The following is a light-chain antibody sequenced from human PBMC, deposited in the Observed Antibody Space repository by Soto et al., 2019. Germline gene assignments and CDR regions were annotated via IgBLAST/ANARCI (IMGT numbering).Light chain of an antibody. CDR1: SSDLAMYNY. CDR3: SSYTDSSNSV. CDR2: QVT. V-gene: IGLV2-14*01. J-gene: IGLJ1*01. Sequence: QSALTQPASESGSPGQSITISCTGTSSDLAMYNYVSWYQQQPGKAPKLMIYQVTNRPSGVSTRFSGSRSGNTASLTIPELQAEEEADYYCSSYTDSSNSVFGTGTKATVL.